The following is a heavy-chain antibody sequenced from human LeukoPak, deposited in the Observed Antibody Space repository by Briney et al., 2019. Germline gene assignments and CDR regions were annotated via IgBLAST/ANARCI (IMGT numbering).Heavy chain of an antibody. D-gene: IGHD5-12*01. CDR2: ISYDGSNK. CDR1: GFTFSSYG. V-gene: IGHV3-30*03. CDR3: ARDGVSSGYDFDY. Sequence: GGSLRLSCAASGFTFSSYGMHWVRQAPGKGLEWVAVISYDGSNKYYADSVKGRFTISRDNSKNTLYLQMNSLRAEDTAVYHCARDGVSSGYDFDYWGQGTLVTVSS. J-gene: IGHJ4*02.